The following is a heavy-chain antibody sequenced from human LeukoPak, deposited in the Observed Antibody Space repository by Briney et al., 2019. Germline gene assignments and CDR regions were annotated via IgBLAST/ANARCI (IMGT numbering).Heavy chain of an antibody. V-gene: IGHV3-21*01. CDR3: AREGLRAYYFDY. Sequence: TGGSLRLSCAASGFTFSSYAMSWVRQAPGKGLEWVSSISSSSSYIYYADSVKGRFTISRDNAKNSLYLQMNSLRAEDTAVYYCAREGLRAYYFDYWGQGTLVTVSS. CDR2: ISSSSSYI. CDR1: GFTFSSYA. J-gene: IGHJ4*02.